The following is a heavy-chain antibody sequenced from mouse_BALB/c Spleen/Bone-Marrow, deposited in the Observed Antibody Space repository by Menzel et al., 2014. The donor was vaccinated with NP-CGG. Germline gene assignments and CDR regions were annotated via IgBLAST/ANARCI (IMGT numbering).Heavy chain of an antibody. D-gene: IGHD1-1*01. CDR1: GYTFTSYW. J-gene: IGHJ2*01. V-gene: IGHV1S81*02. CDR3: ARRTTTVVATDY. CDR2: INPSNGRT. Sequence: VKLVESGAELVKPGASVKLSCKASGYTFTSYWMHWVKQRPGQGLEGIGEINPSNGRTNYNEKFKSKATLTVDKSSSPAYMQLSSLTSEDSAVYYCARRTTTVVATDYWGQGTPLTVSS.